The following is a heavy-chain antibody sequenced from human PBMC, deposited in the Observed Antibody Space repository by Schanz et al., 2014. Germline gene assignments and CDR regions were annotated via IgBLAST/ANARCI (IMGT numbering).Heavy chain of an antibody. D-gene: IGHD2-2*01. CDR1: GFTVSNNY. J-gene: IGHJ5*02. CDR3: ERIRYCSSTNCYGFDP. V-gene: IGHV3-66*01. Sequence: EVQLVESGGGLVQPGGSLRLSCAASGFTVSNNYMSWVRQAPGKGLECVSIIYSDGSTYYVDSVKGRFIISRDNSKNTMYLQMNSLRAEYTAVYCCERIRYCSSTNCYGFDPWGQGTLVTVSS. CDR2: IYSDGST.